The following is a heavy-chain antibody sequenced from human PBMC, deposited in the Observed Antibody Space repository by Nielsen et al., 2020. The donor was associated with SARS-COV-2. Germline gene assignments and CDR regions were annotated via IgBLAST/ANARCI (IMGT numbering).Heavy chain of an antibody. D-gene: IGHD5-18*01. J-gene: IGHJ3*02. CDR3: AKRVDTSMVIGPFDI. CDR1: GFTFSTYA. Sequence: GGSLRLSCAASGFTFSTYAMSWVRQTPRKGLEWVSAISGSGGNTYYADSVKGRFTISRDNSKNTVYLQMNSLRAEDTAVYYCAKRVDTSMVIGPFDIWGQGTMVTVSS. V-gene: IGHV3-23*01. CDR2: ISGSGGNT.